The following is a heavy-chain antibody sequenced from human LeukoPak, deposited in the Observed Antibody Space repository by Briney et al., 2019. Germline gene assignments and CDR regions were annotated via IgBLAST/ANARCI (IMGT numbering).Heavy chain of an antibody. V-gene: IGHV4-59*01. CDR3: ASLVLSSSYPRKGPVYGMDV. J-gene: IGHJ6*02. CDR2: IYYSGST. Sequence: SETLSLTCTVSGGSISSYYWSWIRQPPGKGLEWIGYIYYSGSTNYNPSLKSRVTISVDTSKNQFSLKLSSVTAADTAVYYCASLVLSSSYPRKGPVYGMDVWGQGTTVTVSS. D-gene: IGHD6-13*01. CDR1: GGSISSYY.